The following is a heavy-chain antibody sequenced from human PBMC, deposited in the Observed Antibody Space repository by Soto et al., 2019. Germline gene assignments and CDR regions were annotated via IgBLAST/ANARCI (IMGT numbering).Heavy chain of an antibody. CDR3: AKVLSTGVADTFDI. J-gene: IGHJ3*02. Sequence: QVQLVESGGGVVQPGRSLRLSCAASGFTFSNYDMHWVRKAPGKGLEWVAVISFDGSNNYYADSVKGRFTISRDNSKNTLYLQINSLRAEDTAVYFSAKVLSTGVADTFDIWGQGTMVTVSS. CDR1: GFTFSNYD. D-gene: IGHD3-10*01. CDR2: ISFDGSNN. V-gene: IGHV3-30*18.